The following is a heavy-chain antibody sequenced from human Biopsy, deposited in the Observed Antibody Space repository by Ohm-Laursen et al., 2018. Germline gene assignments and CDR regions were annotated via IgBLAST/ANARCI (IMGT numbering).Heavy chain of an antibody. CDR3: ARGGLNYWYFDL. D-gene: IGHD1-26*01. J-gene: IGHJ2*01. CDR1: GYTFTNHY. V-gene: IGHV1-46*01. Sequence: ASVKVSCKGSGYTFTNHYIHWVRQAPGQGLEWMGIINPVGGSTNYAQKFQGRVTLTRDTSMSTAYMELNRLRSDDTAVYYCARGGLNYWYFDLWGRGTLVTVSS. CDR2: INPVGGST.